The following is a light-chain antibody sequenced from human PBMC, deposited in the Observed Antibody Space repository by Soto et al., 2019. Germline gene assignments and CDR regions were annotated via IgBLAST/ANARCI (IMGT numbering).Light chain of an antibody. CDR1: QSVSNN. Sequence: IVMTQSPATLSVSPGDRATLSCRASQSVSNNLAWYQQTPGQAPRLLLYDASTRATGIPARFSGSGSGTEFTLTIRRLQAEDFAVYYCQQYDNWPIFTLGPGTKVDIK. J-gene: IGKJ3*01. V-gene: IGKV3-15*01. CDR3: QQYDNWPIFT. CDR2: DAS.